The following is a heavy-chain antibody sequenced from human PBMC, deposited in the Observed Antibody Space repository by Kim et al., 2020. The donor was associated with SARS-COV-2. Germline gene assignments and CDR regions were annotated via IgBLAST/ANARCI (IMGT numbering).Heavy chain of an antibody. D-gene: IGHD2-15*01. J-gene: IGHJ4*02. Sequence: YGPSFQGQVAISADKSISTAYLQWSSLEASDTAMYYCARRGCSGGSCLDYWGQGTLVTVSS. CDR3: ARRGCSGGSCLDY. V-gene: IGHV5-51*01.